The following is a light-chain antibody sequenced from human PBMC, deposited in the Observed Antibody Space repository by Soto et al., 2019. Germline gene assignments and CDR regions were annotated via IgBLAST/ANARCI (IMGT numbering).Light chain of an antibody. CDR3: QQHYSAPFT. CDR1: QSVLYSSNNNNY. J-gene: IGKJ4*01. V-gene: IGKV4-1*01. Sequence: DIVMTQSPDSLAVSLGERATINYKSSQSVLYSSNNNNYLAWYQQKPGQPPKLLIYWASTRESGVPDRFSGSGSGTDFTLAISSLQAEDVAVYYCQQHYSAPFTFGGGTKVEIK. CDR2: WAS.